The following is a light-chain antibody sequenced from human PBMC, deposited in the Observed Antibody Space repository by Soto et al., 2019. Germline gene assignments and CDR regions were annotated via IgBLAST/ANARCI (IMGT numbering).Light chain of an antibody. J-gene: IGKJ3*01. CDR2: DAS. CDR3: QQYNTWPLT. Sequence: ETVMTQSPATLSVSPGVRPTLSCRASQSVSSNLAWYQQKPGQAPRLLIYDASTRATGIPARFSGSGSGTEFTLTIRSLQSEDFAVYYCQQYNTWPLTFGPGTKVDIK. CDR1: QSVSSN. V-gene: IGKV3-15*01.